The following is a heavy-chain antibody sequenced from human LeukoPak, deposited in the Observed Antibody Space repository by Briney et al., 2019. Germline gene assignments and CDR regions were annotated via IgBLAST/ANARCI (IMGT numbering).Heavy chain of an antibody. D-gene: IGHD6-19*01. CDR2: ISGSGGST. J-gene: IGHJ4*02. CDR1: GFTFSSYE. CDR3: AKDPLAVAGPYYFDY. V-gene: IGHV3-23*01. Sequence: GGSLRLSCAASGFTFSSYEMNWVRQAPGKGLEWVSAISGSGGSTYYADSVKGRFTISRDNSKNTLYLQMNSLRAEDTAVYYCAKDPLAVAGPYYFDYWGQGTLVTVSS.